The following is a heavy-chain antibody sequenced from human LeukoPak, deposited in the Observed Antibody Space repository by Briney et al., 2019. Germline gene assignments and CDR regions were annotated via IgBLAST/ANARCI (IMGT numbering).Heavy chain of an antibody. V-gene: IGHV3-53*01. D-gene: IGHD4-17*01. J-gene: IGHJ5*02. CDR2: IHTSGDT. Sequence: GGSLRLSCAASGLTGSHNYVSWVRQAPGKGLEWVSAIHTSGDTCYAVSVKGRFTISRDTSKNTLYLQINSLRVEDTAVYYCIVFGDSNHWGQGTLVTVSS. CDR1: GLTGSHNY. CDR3: IVFGDSNH.